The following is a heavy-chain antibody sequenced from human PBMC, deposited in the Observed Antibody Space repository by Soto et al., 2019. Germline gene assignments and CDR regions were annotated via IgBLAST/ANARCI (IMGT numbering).Heavy chain of an antibody. J-gene: IGHJ1*01. CDR3: VKAPSQYSSSWYGEYLQH. CDR2: ISSNCAST. CDR1: GFTFSSYA. V-gene: IGHV3-64D*06. Sequence: HPWGTLRLSWSASGFTFSSYAMSLGRDAPGKGLEYVSAISSNCASTYYAASVEGRFAISRDNSKNLLYFYMSSLRAEDTAVYYCVKAPSQYSSSWYGEYLQHWGQGTLVTVCS. D-gene: IGHD6-13*01.